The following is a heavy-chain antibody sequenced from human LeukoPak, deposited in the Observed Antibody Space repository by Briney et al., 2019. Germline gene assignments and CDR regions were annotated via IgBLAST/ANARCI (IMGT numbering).Heavy chain of an antibody. D-gene: IGHD3-10*01. Sequence: GGSLRLSCAASGFTFSSYSMNWVRQAPGKGLEWVSSISSSSSYIYYADSVKGRFTISRDNSKNTLYLQMNSLRAEDTAVYYCARGPSWFGDLIRDPFDYWGQGTLVTVSS. V-gene: IGHV3-21*01. CDR1: GFTFSSYS. CDR3: ARGPSWFGDLIRDPFDY. CDR2: ISSSSSYI. J-gene: IGHJ4*02.